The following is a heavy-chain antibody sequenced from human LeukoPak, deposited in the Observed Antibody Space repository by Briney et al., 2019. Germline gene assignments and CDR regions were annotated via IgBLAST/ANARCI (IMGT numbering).Heavy chain of an antibody. V-gene: IGHV3-21*01. J-gene: IGHJ4*02. Sequence: PGGSLRLSCAASGFTFSSYSMNWVRQAPGKGLEWVSSISSSNSYIYYADSVKGRFTISRDNAKNSLYLQMNSLRAEDTAVYYCARGGVTTTVGLGYWGQGTLVTVSS. CDR1: GFTFSSYS. D-gene: IGHD1-14*01. CDR3: ARGGVTTTVGLGY. CDR2: ISSSNSYI.